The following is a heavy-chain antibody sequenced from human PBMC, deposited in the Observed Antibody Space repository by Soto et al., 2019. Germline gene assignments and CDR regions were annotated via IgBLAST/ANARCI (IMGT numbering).Heavy chain of an antibody. CDR2: FYYTGSI. Sequence: SETLSLTCSVSGGSVSSGNYFWSWIRQPPGKGLEWIGYFYYTGSINYNPSLKSRVTISIDASKDQFSLRLSSVTAADTAVYYCARSMFYSDGSNYSPFDYWGQGTLVTVSS. CDR1: GGSVSSGNYF. CDR3: ARSMFYSDGSNYSPFDY. D-gene: IGHD3-22*01. V-gene: IGHV4-61*01. J-gene: IGHJ4*02.